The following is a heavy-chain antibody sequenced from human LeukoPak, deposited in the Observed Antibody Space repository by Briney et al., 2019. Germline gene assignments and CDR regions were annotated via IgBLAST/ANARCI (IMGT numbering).Heavy chain of an antibody. CDR1: GFTFSSYA. J-gene: IGHJ6*02. Sequence: GGSLRLSCAASGFTFSSYAMSWVRQAPGKGLEWASAISGSGGSTYYADSVKGRFTISRDNSKNTLYLQMNSLRAEDTAVYYCAKDFGYDFWSGYYGSYGMGVWGQGTTVTVSS. D-gene: IGHD3-3*01. CDR3: AKDFGYDFWSGYYGSYGMGV. CDR2: ISGSGGST. V-gene: IGHV3-23*01.